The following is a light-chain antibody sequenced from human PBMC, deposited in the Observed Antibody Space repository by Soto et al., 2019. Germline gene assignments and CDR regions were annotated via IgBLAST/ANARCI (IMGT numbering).Light chain of an antibody. CDR2: GAS. Sequence: EIVMTQSPVTLSVSPGERATLFCRASQSVRSNLAWYQQKPGQAPRLLIYGASTRATGFPARFSGSGSGTEFTLTISSLQSEDSAVYSCHQYNDWPFTFGPGTKVDIK. CDR1: QSVRSN. J-gene: IGKJ3*01. CDR3: HQYNDWPFT. V-gene: IGKV3-15*01.